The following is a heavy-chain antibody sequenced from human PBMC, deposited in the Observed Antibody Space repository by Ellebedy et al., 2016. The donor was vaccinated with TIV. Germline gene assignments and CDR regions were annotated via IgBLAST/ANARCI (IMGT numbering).Heavy chain of an antibody. J-gene: IGHJ4*02. CDR1: GLTFSSYW. Sequence: PGGSLRLSCAASGLTFSSYWMTRVRQAPGKGLEFVANINQDGTEKYYADSVKGRFTISRDNSKNTLYLQMNSLRSEDTAVYYCARKEIVVVPAPMDYWGQGTLVTVSS. D-gene: IGHD2-2*01. V-gene: IGHV3-7*01. CDR3: ARKEIVVVPAPMDY. CDR2: INQDGTEK.